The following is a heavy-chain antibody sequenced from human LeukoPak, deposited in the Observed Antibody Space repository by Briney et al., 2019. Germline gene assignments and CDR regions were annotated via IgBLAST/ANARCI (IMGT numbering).Heavy chain of an antibody. D-gene: IGHD6-6*01. V-gene: IGHV3-64*01. CDR2: ISSNGGST. J-gene: IGHJ6*03. CDR3: AREIWGSSSYYMDV. CDR1: GFTFSSYA. Sequence: PGGSLRLSCAASGFTFSSYAMHWVRQAPGKGLEYVSAISSNGGSTYYANSVKGRFTISRDNSKNTLYLQMGSLRAEDMAVYYCAREIWGSSSYYMDVWGKGTTVTVSS.